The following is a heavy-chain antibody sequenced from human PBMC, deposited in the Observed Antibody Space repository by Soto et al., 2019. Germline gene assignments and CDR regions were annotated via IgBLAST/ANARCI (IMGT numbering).Heavy chain of an antibody. J-gene: IGHJ4*02. CDR2: IIPMFGST. Sequence: SVKVSCKASGGTFSHSTFAWVRQAPGHRPEWMGMIIPMFGSTNSAQKFRDRVTFSADTYTNTAYMELSSLRSEDTAVYYCATPSGLLGQYSALPDNWGQGTLVTGSS. CDR3: ATPSGLLGQYSALPDN. D-gene: IGHD5-12*01. V-gene: IGHV1-69*08. CDR1: GGTFSHST.